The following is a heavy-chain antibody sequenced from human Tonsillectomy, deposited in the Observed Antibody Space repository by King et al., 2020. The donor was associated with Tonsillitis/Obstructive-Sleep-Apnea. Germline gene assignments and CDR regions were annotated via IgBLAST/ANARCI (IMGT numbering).Heavy chain of an antibody. D-gene: IGHD1-1*01. CDR1: EFTFSSYW. Sequence: VQLVESGGGLVQPGGSLRLSCAAAEFTFSSYWMHWVRQAPGKGLVWVSRINSDGSYRSHADSIKGRFTISRDNAKNTLYLQMNSLRAEDTAVYYCARETGTTRGGILDSWGQGTLVTV. V-gene: IGHV3-74*01. CDR2: INSDGSYR. CDR3: ARETGTTRGGILDS. J-gene: IGHJ4*02.